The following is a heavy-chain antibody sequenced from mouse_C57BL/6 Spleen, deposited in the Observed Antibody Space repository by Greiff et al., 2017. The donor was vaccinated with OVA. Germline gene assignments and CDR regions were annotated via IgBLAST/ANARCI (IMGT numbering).Heavy chain of an antibody. CDR3: ARMVYDNGEFDY. V-gene: IGHV5-17*01. Sequence: EVQLVESGGGLVKPGGSLKLSCAASGFTFSDYGMHWVRQAPVKGLEWVAYINSGSSTIYYADTVKDRFTISRDNAKNTLYLQMTSLRSEDTAVYYCARMVYDNGEFDYWGQGTTLTVSS. D-gene: IGHD2-4*01. CDR2: INSGSSTI. CDR1: GFTFSDYG. J-gene: IGHJ2*01.